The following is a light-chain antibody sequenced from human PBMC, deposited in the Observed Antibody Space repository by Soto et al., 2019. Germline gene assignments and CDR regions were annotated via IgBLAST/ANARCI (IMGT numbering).Light chain of an antibody. CDR2: AAS. CDR3: QQSYSTPWT. V-gene: IGKV1-39*01. CDR1: QSISSF. J-gene: IGKJ1*01. Sequence: DIPMTQSPSSLSASVGDRVTITCRASQSISSFLNWYQQKQGKAPKLLIYAASSLQSGVPSRFSGSGSGTDFTLTINSLQSEDFATYYCQQSYSTPWTFGQGTTVETK.